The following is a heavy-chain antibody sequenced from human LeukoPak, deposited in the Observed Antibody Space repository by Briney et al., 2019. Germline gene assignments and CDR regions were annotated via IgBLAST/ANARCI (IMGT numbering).Heavy chain of an antibody. CDR1: GFTFSSYW. J-gene: IGHJ3*02. V-gene: IGHV3-74*01. CDR3: AREGAGDYDAFDI. CDR2: INSDGSST. Sequence: GGSLRLSCAASGFTFSSYWMHWVRQAPGKGLVWVSRINSDGSSTSYADSVKGRFTISRDNAKNTLYLQMNSLRAEDTAVYYCAREGAGDYDAFDIWGQGTMVTVPS. D-gene: IGHD3-10*01.